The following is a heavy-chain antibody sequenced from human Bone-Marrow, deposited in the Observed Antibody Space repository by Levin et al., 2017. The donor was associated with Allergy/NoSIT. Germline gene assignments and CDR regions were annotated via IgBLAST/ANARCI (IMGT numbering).Heavy chain of an antibody. J-gene: IGHJ4*02. D-gene: IGHD4-23*01. CDR1: GGSFSDYY. CDR3: ARGEAVADF. V-gene: IGHV4-34*01. CDR2: INKNGST. Sequence: PGGSLRLSCAVYGGSFSDYYWNWIRQSPDKGLEWIGEINKNGSTNYNPSLKSRVTILIDTSKKQFSLKLKSVTAADTAVYYCARGEAVADFWGQGTRVTVSS.